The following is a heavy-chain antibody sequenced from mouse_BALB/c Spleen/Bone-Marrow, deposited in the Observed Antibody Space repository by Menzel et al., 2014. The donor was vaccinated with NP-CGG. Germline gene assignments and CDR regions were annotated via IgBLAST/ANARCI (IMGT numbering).Heavy chain of an antibody. CDR1: GFNIKDTY. CDR3: AREGPEDCY. Sequence: VHVKQSGAELVKPGASVKLSCTASGFNIKDTYMYWVKQRPEQGLEWIGRIDPANGNTKYDPKFQDKATITADTSSNTAYLQLSSLTSEDTAVYYCAREGPEDCYWGQGTTLTVSS. V-gene: IGHV14-3*02. CDR2: IDPANGNT. J-gene: IGHJ2*01.